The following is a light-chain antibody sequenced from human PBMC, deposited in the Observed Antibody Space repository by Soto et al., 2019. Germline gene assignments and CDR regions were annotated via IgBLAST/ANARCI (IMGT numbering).Light chain of an antibody. V-gene: IGLV1-40*01. CDR2: GNS. CDR1: SSNIGANYE. J-gene: IGLJ1*01. Sequence: QSVLTQPPSVSGAPGQRVTISCTWSSSNIGANYEVHWYQQRPGTAPKLLIFGNSNRPSVFPDRFSGSKSGTSASLAITGLQAEDEGDYYCQSYDSTLSARYVVGTGTKLTV. CDR3: QSYDSTLSARYV.